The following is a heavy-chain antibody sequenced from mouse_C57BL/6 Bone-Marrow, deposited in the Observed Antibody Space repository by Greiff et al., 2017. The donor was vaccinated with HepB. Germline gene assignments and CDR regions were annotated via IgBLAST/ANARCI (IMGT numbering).Heavy chain of an antibody. J-gene: IGHJ1*03. CDR1: GYAFSSYW. CDR2: IYPGDGDT. D-gene: IGHD3-1*01. V-gene: IGHV1-80*01. CDR3: ARRGYMGDWYFDV. Sequence: QVQLQQSGAELVKPGASVKISCKASGYAFSSYWMNWVKQRPGKGLEWIGQIYPGDGDTNYNGKFKGKATLTADKSSSTAYMQLSSLTSEDSAVYFCARRGYMGDWYFDVWGTGTTVTVSS.